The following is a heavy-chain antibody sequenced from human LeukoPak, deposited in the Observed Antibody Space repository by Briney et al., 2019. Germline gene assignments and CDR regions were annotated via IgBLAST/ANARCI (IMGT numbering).Heavy chain of an antibody. CDR2: ISYDGSNK. Sequence: GRSLRLSCAASGFTFSSYAMHWVRQAPGKGLEWVAVISYDGSNKYYADSVKGRFTISRDNSKNTLYLQMNSLRAEDTAVYYCAKARYCSSTSCRAPSAFDIWGQGTMVTVSS. CDR1: GFTFSSYA. D-gene: IGHD2-2*01. J-gene: IGHJ3*02. CDR3: AKARYCSSTSCRAPSAFDI. V-gene: IGHV3-30*04.